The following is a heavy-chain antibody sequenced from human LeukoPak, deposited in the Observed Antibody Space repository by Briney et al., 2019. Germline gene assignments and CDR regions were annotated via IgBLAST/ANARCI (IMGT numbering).Heavy chain of an antibody. D-gene: IGHD3-9*01. CDR2: ISGSGGST. V-gene: IGHV3-23*01. J-gene: IGHJ4*02. CDR3: AKERNYDILTPTGDY. Sequence: PGGSLRLSCAASGFTFSSYAMSWIRQAPGKGLEWVSAISGSGGSTYYADSVKGRFTISRDNSKNTLYLQMNSLRAEDTAVYYCAKERNYDILTPTGDYWGQGTLVTVSS. CDR1: GFTFSSYA.